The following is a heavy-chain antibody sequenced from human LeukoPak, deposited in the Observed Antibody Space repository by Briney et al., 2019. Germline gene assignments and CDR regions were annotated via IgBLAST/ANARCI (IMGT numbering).Heavy chain of an antibody. CDR2: LIPIFGTP. J-gene: IGHJ4*02. CDR1: GGTFSSYA. CDR3: ATSSYDSSGYYFYDY. V-gene: IGHV1-69*13. Sequence: SVKVSCKASGGTFSSYASSWVRQAPGQVLEWMGGLIPIFGTPNYAQKFQGRVTITADESTSTAYMELSSLRSEDTAVYYCATSSYDSSGYYFYDYWGQGTLVTVSS. D-gene: IGHD3-22*01.